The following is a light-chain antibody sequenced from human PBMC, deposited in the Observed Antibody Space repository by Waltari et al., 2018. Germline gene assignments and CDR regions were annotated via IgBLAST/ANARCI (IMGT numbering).Light chain of an antibody. CDR3: CSFAGSISVFTV. J-gene: IGLJ1*01. CDR2: DVT. V-gene: IGLV2-23*02. CDR1: SSDVGGYNL. Sequence: QSALTQFASVSGSPGQSITISCTGTSSDVGGYNLVSWYQQHPGRAPKLIIYDVTKRPSGVSNRFSGSKSGNTASLTISGLQAEDEAAYYCCSFAGSISVFTVFGTGTTVTVL.